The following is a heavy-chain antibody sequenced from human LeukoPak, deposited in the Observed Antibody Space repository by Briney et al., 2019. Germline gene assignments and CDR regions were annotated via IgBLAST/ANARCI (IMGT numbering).Heavy chain of an antibody. CDR2: MNPNSGNT. Sequence: ASVKVSCKASGYTFTSHDINWVRQATGQGLEWMGWMNPNSGNTGYAQKFQGRVTMTRNTSISTAYMELSSLRSEDTAMYYCASPGEYYYDSSGYYKYFQHWGQGTLVTVSS. CDR3: ASPGEYYYDSSGYYKYFQH. CDR1: GYTFTSHD. V-gene: IGHV1-8*01. D-gene: IGHD3-22*01. J-gene: IGHJ1*01.